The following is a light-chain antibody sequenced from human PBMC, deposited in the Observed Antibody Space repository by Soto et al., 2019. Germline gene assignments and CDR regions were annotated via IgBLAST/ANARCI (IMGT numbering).Light chain of an antibody. CDR1: QTISIW. V-gene: IGKV1-5*01. J-gene: IGKJ1*01. Sequence: DIQMTQSPSTLSASVGDRVTITCRASQTISIWLAWYQQKPGKAPKLLMYDASRLESGVPSTFSGSGSGTEFTLTISSLQPDDVATYYCQQYSGYWTFGQGTKVEIK. CDR3: QQYSGYWT. CDR2: DAS.